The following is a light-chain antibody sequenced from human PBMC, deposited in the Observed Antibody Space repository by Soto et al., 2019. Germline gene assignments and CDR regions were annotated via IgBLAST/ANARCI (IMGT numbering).Light chain of an antibody. J-gene: IGKJ2*01. V-gene: IGKV1-39*01. CDR1: QRISDY. Sequence: DIQRTQSPSSLSASIGDRVTITCRASQRISDYVNWYQQKPGKATKLLISATSSLQSGVPSRFSGSGYGTDFTLTIRSLQPEDFATYYCQQSYSTPRTFGQGTKLELK. CDR3: QQSYSTPRT. CDR2: ATS.